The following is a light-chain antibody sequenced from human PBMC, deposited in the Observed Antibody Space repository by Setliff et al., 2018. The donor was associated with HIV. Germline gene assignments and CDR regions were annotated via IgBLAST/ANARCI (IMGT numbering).Light chain of an antibody. CDR3: CAYAGSSSFDV. V-gene: IGLV2-23*02. Sequence: QSALTQPASVSGSPGQSITISCTGNSSNIGGYDFVSWYRQFPGKAPELTLYEVTKRASGVSKRFSGSKSGNAASLTISGLQPDDEADYYCCAYAGSSSFDVFGTGTRSPS. CDR1: SSNIGGYDF. J-gene: IGLJ1*01. CDR2: EVT.